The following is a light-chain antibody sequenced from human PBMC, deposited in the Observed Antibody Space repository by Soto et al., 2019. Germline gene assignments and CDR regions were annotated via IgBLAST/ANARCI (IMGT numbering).Light chain of an antibody. V-gene: IGLV1-40*01. CDR1: SSNIGAGHV. CDR3: QSYDNGLSASV. Sequence: QAVVTQPPSVSGAPGQRVTISCTGSSSNIGAGHVVHWYQQFPGRAPNLLIYGSSNRPSGVPDRFSGSKSGTSASLAITGLQPEDEADYYCQSYDNGLSASVFGGGTKLTVL. J-gene: IGLJ2*01. CDR2: GSS.